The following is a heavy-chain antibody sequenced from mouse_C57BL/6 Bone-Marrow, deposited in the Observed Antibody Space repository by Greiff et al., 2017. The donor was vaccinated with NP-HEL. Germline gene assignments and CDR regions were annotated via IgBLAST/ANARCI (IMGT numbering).Heavy chain of an antibody. CDR3: ARKKGWLLGAMDY. CDR2: ISSGSSTI. CDR1: GFTFSDYG. V-gene: IGHV5-17*01. J-gene: IGHJ4*01. Sequence: EVQLVESGGGLVKPGGSLKLSCAASGFTFSDYGMHWVRQAPEKGLEWVAYISSGSSTIYYADTVKGRFTISRDNAKNTLYLQMTSLGSEDTAMYYCARKKGWLLGAMDYWGQGTSVTVSS. D-gene: IGHD2-3*01.